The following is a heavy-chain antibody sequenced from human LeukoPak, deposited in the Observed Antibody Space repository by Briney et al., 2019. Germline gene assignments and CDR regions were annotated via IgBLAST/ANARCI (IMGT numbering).Heavy chain of an antibody. CDR3: ARALRVGYCSSTSCAGDFDY. V-gene: IGHV3-21*01. CDR1: GFTFSSYS. Sequence: GGSLRLSCAASGFTFSSYSMNWVRQAPGKGLEWVSSISSSSSYIYYADSVKGRFTISRDNAKNSLYLQMNSLRAEDTAVYYCARALRVGYCSSTSCAGDFDYWGQGTLVTVSS. D-gene: IGHD2-2*01. CDR2: ISSSSSYI. J-gene: IGHJ4*02.